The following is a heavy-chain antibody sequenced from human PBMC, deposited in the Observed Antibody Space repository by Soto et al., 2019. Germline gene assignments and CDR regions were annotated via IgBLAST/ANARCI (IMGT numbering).Heavy chain of an antibody. D-gene: IGHD1-26*01. CDR2: IYWYYDK. Sequence: QITLKESGPTLVKPTQTLTLTCMFSVFSLTTSGAAVAWIRQSPGKALEWLALIYWYYDKRYNPSLKSRLSLTNDTSKNQVVLTLTSMDPVDTGWYYCAHRPVVVGAYYFDYWGQGTLVTVSS. V-gene: IGHV2-5*01. CDR1: VFSLTTSGAA. CDR3: AHRPVVVGAYYFDY. J-gene: IGHJ4*02.